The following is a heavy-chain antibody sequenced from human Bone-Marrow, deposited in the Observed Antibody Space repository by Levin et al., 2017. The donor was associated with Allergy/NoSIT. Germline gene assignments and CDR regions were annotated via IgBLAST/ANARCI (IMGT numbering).Heavy chain of an antibody. CDR3: ARRTGGRGWFDS. D-gene: IGHD1-14*01. CDR1: GDSIISYY. J-gene: IGHJ5*01. CDR2: IYYSGST. V-gene: IGHV4-59*08. Sequence: SQTLSLTCTVSGDSIISYYWTWIRQPPEKGLEWIDNIYYSGSTNYNPSLKSRVTISIDTSKNQFSLKLTSLTAADTAVYYCARRTGGRGWFDSWGQGILVTVSS.